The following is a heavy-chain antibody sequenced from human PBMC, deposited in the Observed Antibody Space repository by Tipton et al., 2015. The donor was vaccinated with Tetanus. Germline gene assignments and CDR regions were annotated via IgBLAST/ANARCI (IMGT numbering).Heavy chain of an antibody. CDR2: LSDNGKYQ. V-gene: IGHV3-30*03. CDR3: VRGGRGCVMYFHFES. D-gene: IGHD2-8*01. Sequence: SLRLSCAASGFTFSSYTMHWVRQTPDRGLEWLAMLSDNGKYQSSAESVKGRFSISRDNSMNTLYLQMDNLRPEDTAVYYCVRGGRGCVMYFHFESWGQGTQVTVSS. CDR1: GFTFSSYT. J-gene: IGHJ4*02.